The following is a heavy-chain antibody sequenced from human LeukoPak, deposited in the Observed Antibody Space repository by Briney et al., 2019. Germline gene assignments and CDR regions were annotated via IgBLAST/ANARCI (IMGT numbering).Heavy chain of an antibody. CDR2: MNPNSGNT. CDR3: ARVYSSSWYPTPYYYYYGMDV. V-gene: IGHV1-8*01. D-gene: IGHD6-13*01. Sequence: GASVKVSCKASGYTFTSYDINWVRQATGQGLEWMGWMNPNSGNTGYAQKFQGRVTMTRNTSISTAYMELSSLRSEDTAVYYCARVYSSSWYPTPYYYYYGMDVWGQGTTVTIS. J-gene: IGHJ6*02. CDR1: GYTFTSYD.